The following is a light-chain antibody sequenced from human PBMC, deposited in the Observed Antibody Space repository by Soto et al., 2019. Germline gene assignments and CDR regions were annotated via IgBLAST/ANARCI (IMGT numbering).Light chain of an antibody. V-gene: IGLV3-1*01. Sequence: SYEPTQPPSVSVSPGQTASITCSGDKLGDKYASWYQQKPGQSPVLVIYQDIRRPSGIPERFSGSSSGNTATLTISGTQAMDEADYYCQAWDINTMVFGGGTKLTVL. CDR2: QDI. CDR1: KLGDKY. CDR3: QAWDINTMV. J-gene: IGLJ2*01.